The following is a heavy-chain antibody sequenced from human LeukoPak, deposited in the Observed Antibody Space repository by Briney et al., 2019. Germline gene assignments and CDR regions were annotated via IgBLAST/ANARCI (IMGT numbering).Heavy chain of an antibody. D-gene: IGHD3-22*01. CDR1: GFTFSDYY. J-gene: IGHJ4*02. CDR3: ARDPAFYYDSSGYPDKFDY. Sequence: GGSLRLSCAASGFTFSDYYMSWIRQAPGKGLEWVSYISSSGSTIYYADSVKGRFTISGDNAKNSLYLQMNSLRAEDTAVYYCARDPAFYYDSSGYPDKFDYWGQGTLVTVSS. CDR2: ISSSGSTI. V-gene: IGHV3-11*01.